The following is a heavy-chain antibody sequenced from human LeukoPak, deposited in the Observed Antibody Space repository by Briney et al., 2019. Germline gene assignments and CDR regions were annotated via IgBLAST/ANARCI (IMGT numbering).Heavy chain of an antibody. V-gene: IGHV1-24*01. CDR1: GYTLTELS. Sequence: ASVKVSCKVSGYTLTELSMHLVRQAPGKGLEWMGGFDPEDGETIYAQKFQGRVTMTEDTSTDTAYTELSSLRSEDTAVYYCATGVPNGPYCYYYYTDVWGKGTTVTVS. J-gene: IGHJ6*03. CDR2: FDPEDGET. D-gene: IGHD2-8*01. CDR3: ATGVPNGPYCYYYYTDV.